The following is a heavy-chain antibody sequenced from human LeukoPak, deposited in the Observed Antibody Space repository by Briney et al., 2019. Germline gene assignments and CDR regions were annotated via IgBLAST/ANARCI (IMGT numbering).Heavy chain of an antibody. CDR2: ISWNSGRV. CDR1: GFNFDDYA. D-gene: IGHD1-26*01. Sequence: GRSLRLSCATSGFNFDDYAVHWVRQAPGKGLEWVSGISWNSGRVAYADAVKGRFTISRDNAKNSLHLQMNSLRAEDMALYYCAKGSWELLSYFDYWGQGTLVTVSS. V-gene: IGHV3-9*03. J-gene: IGHJ4*02. CDR3: AKGSWELLSYFDY.